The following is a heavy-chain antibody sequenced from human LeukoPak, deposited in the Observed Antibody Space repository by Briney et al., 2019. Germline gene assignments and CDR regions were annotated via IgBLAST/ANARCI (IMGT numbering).Heavy chain of an antibody. D-gene: IGHD6-19*01. CDR2: ISSSSSSYI. Sequence: GGSLRLSCAASRFTFSSYKVNWLRQAPGKGLEWVSSISSSSSSYIYYADSVKGRFTISRDNARNSLYLQMNSLRAEDTAVYYCARESGSGEFDYWGQGTLVTVSS. J-gene: IGHJ4*02. CDR3: ARESGSGEFDY. V-gene: IGHV3-21*01. CDR1: RFTFSSYK.